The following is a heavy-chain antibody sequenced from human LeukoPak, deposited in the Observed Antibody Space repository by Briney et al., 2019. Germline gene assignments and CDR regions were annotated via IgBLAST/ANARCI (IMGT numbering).Heavy chain of an antibody. D-gene: IGHD3-10*01. Sequence: SVKVSCKASGGTFSSYAISWVRQAPGQGLEWMGGIIPIFGTANYAQRFQGRVTITADESTSTAYMELSSLRSEDTAVYYCARGPTRITMVRGAPDYYFDYWGQGTLVTVSS. J-gene: IGHJ4*02. CDR1: GGTFSSYA. V-gene: IGHV1-69*01. CDR3: ARGPTRITMVRGAPDYYFDY. CDR2: IIPIFGTA.